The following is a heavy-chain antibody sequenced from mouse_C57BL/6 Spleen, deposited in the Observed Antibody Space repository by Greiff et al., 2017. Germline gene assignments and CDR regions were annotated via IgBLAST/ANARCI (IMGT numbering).Heavy chain of an antibody. Sequence: DVMLVESGGDLVKPGGSLKLSCAASGFTFSSYGMSWVRQTPDKRLEWVATISSGGSYTYYPDSVKGRFTISRDNAKNTLYLQMSSLKSEDTAMYYCARERVDYWGQGTTLTVSS. CDR2: ISSGGSYT. CDR1: GFTFSSYG. V-gene: IGHV5-6*02. CDR3: ARERVDY. J-gene: IGHJ2*01.